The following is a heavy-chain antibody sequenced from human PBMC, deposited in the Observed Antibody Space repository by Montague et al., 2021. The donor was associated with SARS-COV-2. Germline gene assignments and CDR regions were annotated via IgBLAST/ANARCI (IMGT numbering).Heavy chain of an antibody. CDR2: IYYSGST. J-gene: IGHJ6*02. CDR3: ARVGRQQLVRLSGMDV. V-gene: IGHV4-39*07. D-gene: IGHD6-13*01. CDR1: GGSISSSSYY. Sequence: SETLSLTCTVSGGSISSSSYYWGWIRQPPGKGLEWIRSIYYSGSTYYNPSLKSRVTISVDTSKNQFSLKLSPVTAADTAVYYCARVGRQQLVRLSGMDVWGQGTTVTVSS.